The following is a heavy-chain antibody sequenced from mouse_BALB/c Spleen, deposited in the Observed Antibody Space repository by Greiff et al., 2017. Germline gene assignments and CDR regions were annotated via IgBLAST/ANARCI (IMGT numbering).Heavy chain of an antibody. CDR2: ISYSGST. D-gene: IGHD1-1*01. J-gene: IGHJ2*01. CDR1: GYSITSDYA. Sequence: EVKLQESGPGLVKPSQSLSLTCTVTGYSITSDYAWNWIRQFPGNKLEWMGYISYSGSTSYNPSLKSRISITRDTSKNQFFLQLNSVTTEDTATYYCARFLYYYGSSYYFDYWGQGTTLTVSS. CDR3: ARFLYYYGSSYYFDY. V-gene: IGHV3-2*02.